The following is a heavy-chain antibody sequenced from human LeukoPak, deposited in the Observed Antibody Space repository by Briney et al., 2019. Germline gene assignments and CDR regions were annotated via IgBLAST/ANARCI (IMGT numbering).Heavy chain of an antibody. J-gene: IGHJ6*02. CDR1: GFTFSSYG. CDR3: ARDNAAHYYYYGMDV. D-gene: IGHD2-15*01. Sequence: PGRSLRLSCAASGFTFSSYGMHWVRQAPGKGLEWVAVISYDGSNKYYADSVKGRFTISRDNSKNTLYLQMNSLRAEDTAVYYRARDNAAHYYYYGMDVWGQGTTVTVSS. CDR2: ISYDGSNK. V-gene: IGHV3-30*03.